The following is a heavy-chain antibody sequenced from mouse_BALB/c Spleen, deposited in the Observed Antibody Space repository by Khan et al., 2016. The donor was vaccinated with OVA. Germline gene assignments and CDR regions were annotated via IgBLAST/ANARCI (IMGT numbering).Heavy chain of an antibody. V-gene: IGHV3-2*02. J-gene: IGHJ4*01. CDR3: ARDGSRYNYAMDY. CDR2: ISYSGST. CDR1: GYSITSDYA. D-gene: IGHD2-3*01. Sequence: EVKLEESGPGLVKPSQSLSLTCTVTGYSITSDYAWNWIRQFPGNKLEWMGYISYSGSTNYNPSLKSPISITRDTSKNQFFLQLNSVTTEDTATYYCARDGSRYNYAMDYWGQGTSVTVSS.